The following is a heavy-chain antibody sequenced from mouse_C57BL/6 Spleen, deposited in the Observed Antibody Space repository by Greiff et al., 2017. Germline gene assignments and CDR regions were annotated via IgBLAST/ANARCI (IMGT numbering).Heavy chain of an antibody. CDR1: GYAFSSSW. V-gene: IGHV1-82*01. J-gene: IGHJ3*01. D-gene: IGHD2-12*01. CDR3: ARSLLGGFAY. Sequence: VKLMESGPELVKPGASVKISCKASGYAFSSSWMNWVKQRPGKGLEWIGRIYPGDGDTNYNGKFKGKATLTADKSSSTAYMQLSSLTSEDSAVYFCARSLLGGFAYWGQGTLVTVSA. CDR2: IYPGDGDT.